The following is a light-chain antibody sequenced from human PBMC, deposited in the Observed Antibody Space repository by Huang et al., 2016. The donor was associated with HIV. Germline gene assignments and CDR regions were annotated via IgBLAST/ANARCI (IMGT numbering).Light chain of an antibody. CDR3: QQRSTWPPFT. CDR1: QTISNY. J-gene: IGKJ3*01. V-gene: IGKV3-11*01. CDR2: AAS. Sequence: EIVLTQSPATLSLSPGERATLSCRASQTISNYLAWYQQKPGQAPRLLIYAASIRATGIPARFSGSGAGTDFTLTISSLEPEDFAVYYCQQRSTWPPFTFGPGTRVDIK.